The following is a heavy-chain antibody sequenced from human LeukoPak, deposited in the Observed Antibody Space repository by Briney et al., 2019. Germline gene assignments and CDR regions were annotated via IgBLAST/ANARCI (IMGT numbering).Heavy chain of an antibody. D-gene: IGHD3-3*01. CDR1: GFTFSRHH. CDR3: AKDLDFGVVIIHYYMDV. CDR2: IRYDGSNK. V-gene: IGHV3-30*02. Sequence: GGSLRLSCSASGFTFSRHHMTWVRQAPGKGLEWVAFIRYDGSNKYYADSVKGRFTISRDNSKNTLYLQMNSLRAEDTAVYYCAKDLDFGVVIIHYYMDVWGKGTTVTVSS. J-gene: IGHJ6*03.